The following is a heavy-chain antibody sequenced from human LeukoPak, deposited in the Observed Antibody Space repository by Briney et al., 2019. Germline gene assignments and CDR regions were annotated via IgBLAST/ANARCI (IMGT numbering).Heavy chain of an antibody. CDR2: IFYSGST. V-gene: IGHV4-59*08. D-gene: IGHD6-13*01. CDR3: ARQAWGSSSDYGMDV. J-gene: IGHJ6*02. CDR1: GGSISSYY. Sequence: SETLSLTCTVSGGSISSYYWSWIRQPPGKGLEWIGYIFYSGSTNYNPSLQSRVTISVDTSKNQFSLRLSSVTAADTAVYYCARQAWGSSSDYGMDVWGPGTTVTVSS.